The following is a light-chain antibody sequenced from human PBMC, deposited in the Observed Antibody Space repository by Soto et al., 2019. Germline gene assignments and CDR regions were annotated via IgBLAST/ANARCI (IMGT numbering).Light chain of an antibody. Sequence: QSVLTQPASVSGSPGQSITISCTGTSSDIGAYNYVSWYQQHPGKAPKLMIYDVSHRPSGVPVRFSGSKSGNTASLTISGLQAEDETEYYCSSYTGSTTPGVFGGGTQLTVL. CDR2: DVS. V-gene: IGLV2-14*03. CDR3: SSYTGSTTPGV. CDR1: SSDIGAYNY. J-gene: IGLJ3*02.